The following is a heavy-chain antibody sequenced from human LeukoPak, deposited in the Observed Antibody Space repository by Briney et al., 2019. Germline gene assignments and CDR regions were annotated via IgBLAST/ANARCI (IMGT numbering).Heavy chain of an antibody. V-gene: IGHV4-34*01. D-gene: IGHD2-8*01. CDR1: GGSISSYY. CDR2: INHSGST. Sequence: SETLSLTCTVSGGSISSYYWSWIRQPPGKGLEWIGEINHSGSTNYNPSLKSRVTISVDTSKNQFSLKLSSVTAADTAVYYCARTLPSVMVYAIWGQGTLVAVSS. J-gene: IGHJ4*02. CDR3: ARTLPSVMVYAI.